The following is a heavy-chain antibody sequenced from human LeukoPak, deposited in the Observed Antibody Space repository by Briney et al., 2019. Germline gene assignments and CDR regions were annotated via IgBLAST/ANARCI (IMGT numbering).Heavy chain of an antibody. CDR1: GFSFQSYG. CDR3: AKLRYFDWSRTANWFDP. J-gene: IGHJ5*02. V-gene: IGHV3-23*01. D-gene: IGHD3-9*01. CDR2: ISGSGGST. Sequence: GGSLRLSCAASGFSFQSYGMLWLRQAPGKGLEWVSAISGSGGSTYYADSVKGRFTISRDNSKNTLYLQMDSLRAEDTAVYYCAKLRYFDWSRTANWFDPWGQGTLVTVSS.